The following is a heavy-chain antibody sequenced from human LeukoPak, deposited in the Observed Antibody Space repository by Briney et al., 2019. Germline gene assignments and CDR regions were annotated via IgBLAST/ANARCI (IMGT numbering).Heavy chain of an antibody. V-gene: IGHV1-8*01. Sequence: ASVKVSCKASGYTFTSYDIHWVRQATGQGLEWMGWMNPNSGYTGSAQNFQGRVTITRDTSMSTAYMELSSLRSEDTAVYYCARSSAWSRFDYWGQGTLVTVSS. CDR1: GYTFTSYD. D-gene: IGHD6-19*01. J-gene: IGHJ4*02. CDR3: ARSSAWSRFDY. CDR2: MNPNSGYT.